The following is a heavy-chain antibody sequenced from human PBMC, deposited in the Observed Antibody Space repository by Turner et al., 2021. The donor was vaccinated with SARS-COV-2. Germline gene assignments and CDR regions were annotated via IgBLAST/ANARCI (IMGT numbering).Heavy chain of an antibody. V-gene: IGHV1-24*01. CDR1: GYTLTELS. CDR2: FDPEDGET. D-gene: IGHD2-2*01. J-gene: IGHJ5*02. Sequence: QVQLVQSGAEVKKPGASVTVSCKISGYTLTELSMYWVRQAPGKGLEWMGGFDPEDGETIYAQNFQGRVTMTEDTSTDTAYMGLSSLRSEDTAVYFCATGYQLRVNWFDPWGQGTLVTVSS. CDR3: ATGYQLRVNWFDP.